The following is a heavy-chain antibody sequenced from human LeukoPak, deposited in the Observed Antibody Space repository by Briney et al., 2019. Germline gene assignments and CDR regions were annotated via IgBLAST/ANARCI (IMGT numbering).Heavy chain of an antibody. Sequence: SQTLSLTCAVSGGSISSGGYSWTWIRQPPGKGLEWIVYIYYSGSTYYNPSLRSRVTISIDRSKNQFSLKLSAVTAADTAVYYCARVTVADYDSSGYYDYWGQGTLVTVSS. CDR2: IYYSGST. D-gene: IGHD3-22*01. V-gene: IGHV4-30-2*01. CDR1: GGSISSGGYS. J-gene: IGHJ4*02. CDR3: ARVTVADYDSSGYYDY.